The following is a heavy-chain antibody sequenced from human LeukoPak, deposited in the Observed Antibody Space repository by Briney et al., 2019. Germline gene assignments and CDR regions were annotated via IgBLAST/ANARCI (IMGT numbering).Heavy chain of an antibody. J-gene: IGHJ6*03. CDR2: IRYDGSNK. Sequence: PGGSLRLSCAASGFTFSSYGMHWVRQAPGKGLEWVAFIRYDGSNKYYADSVKGRFTISRDNSKNTLYLQMNSLRAEDTAVYYCANLGYCSSTSCYYYYYMDVWGKGTTVTVSS. D-gene: IGHD2-2*01. CDR3: ANLGYCSSTSCYYYYYMDV. V-gene: IGHV3-30*02. CDR1: GFTFSSYG.